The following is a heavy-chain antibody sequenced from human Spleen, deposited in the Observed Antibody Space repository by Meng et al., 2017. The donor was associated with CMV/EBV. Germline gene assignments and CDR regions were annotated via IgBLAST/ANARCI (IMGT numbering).Heavy chain of an antibody. CDR3: ARDSSSFDY. V-gene: IGHV1-2*02. CDR2: MNPNSGGT. CDR1: GSTFTRYD. J-gene: IGHJ4*02. Sequence: ASVKVSCKASGSTFTRYDINWVRQATGQGLEWMGWMNPNSGGTNYAQKFQGRVTMTRDTSISTAYMELSRLRSDDTAVYYCARDSSSFDYWGQGTLVTVSS. D-gene: IGHD6-6*01.